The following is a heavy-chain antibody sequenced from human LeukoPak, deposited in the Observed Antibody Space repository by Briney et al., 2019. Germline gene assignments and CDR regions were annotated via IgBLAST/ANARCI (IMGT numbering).Heavy chain of an antibody. V-gene: IGHV3-23*01. CDR2: ISGSGGDT. CDR1: GFXFSSYA. J-gene: IGHJ4*02. CDR3: ARSLVYSKDFFDY. D-gene: IGHD4-11*01. Sequence: GGSLRLSCAASGFXFSSYAVGWVRQAPGRGLKWVSLISGSGGDTYYADSVKGRFTVSRDNSKNALFLQMNSLRAEDTALYYCARSLVYSKDFFDYWGQGTLVTVSS.